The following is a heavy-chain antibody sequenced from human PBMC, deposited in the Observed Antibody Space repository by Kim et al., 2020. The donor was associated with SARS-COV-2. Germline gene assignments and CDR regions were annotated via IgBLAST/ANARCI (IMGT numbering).Heavy chain of an antibody. J-gene: IGHJ6*02. Sequence: GGSLRLSCAASGFTFDAYAFHWVRQPPGKGLEWVSLISGDGENTYYADSVKGRFTISRDNSKNSLYLQMNSLTTEDSGFYFCARGRDYDFWSGFFPPAVWGQGTTVTVS. CDR3: ARGRDYDFWSGFFPPAV. V-gene: IGHV3-43*02. D-gene: IGHD3-3*01. CDR2: ISGDGENT. CDR1: GFTFDAYA.